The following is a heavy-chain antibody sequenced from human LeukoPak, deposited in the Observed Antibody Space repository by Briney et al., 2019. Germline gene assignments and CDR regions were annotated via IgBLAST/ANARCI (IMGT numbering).Heavy chain of an antibody. CDR2: INPNSGGT. Sequence: GASVKVSCKASGYTFTGYYMHWVRQAAPGQGLEWMGRINPNSGGTNYAQKFQGRVTMTRDTSISTAYMELSRLRSDDTAVYYCARDPLRIVEGSFPFDYWGQGTLVTVSS. D-gene: IGHD1-26*01. V-gene: IGHV1-2*06. J-gene: IGHJ4*02. CDR3: ARDPLRIVEGSFPFDY. CDR1: GYTFTGYY.